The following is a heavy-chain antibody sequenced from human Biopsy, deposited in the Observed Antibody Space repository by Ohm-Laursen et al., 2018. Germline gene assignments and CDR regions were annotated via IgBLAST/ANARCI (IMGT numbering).Heavy chain of an antibody. CDR3: ARADERQPVPYSFYGVDV. Sequence: SLRLSCTAPGFTFNTYEMIWVRQAPGKGLEGVSYTSSSGNTIDYAASVKGRFTISRDNAKNSLYLQMDSLRAEDTAVYFCARADERQPVPYSFYGVDVWGQGTTVTVSS. J-gene: IGHJ6*02. V-gene: IGHV3-48*03. CDR1: GFTFNTYE. D-gene: IGHD6-6*01. CDR2: TSSSGNTI.